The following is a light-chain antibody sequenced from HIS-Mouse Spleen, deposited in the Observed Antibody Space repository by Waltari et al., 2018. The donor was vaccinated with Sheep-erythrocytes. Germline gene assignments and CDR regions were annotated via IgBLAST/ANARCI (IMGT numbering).Light chain of an antibody. CDR3: QAWDSSSWV. CDR1: KLGDKY. V-gene: IGLV3-1*01. Sequence: SYELTQPPSVSVSPGQTASITCSGDKLGDKYACWYQQKPGQSPVLVIYQDNKRTSGIPERFSGSNSGNTATLTISGTQAMDEADYYCQAWDSSSWVFGGGTKLTVL. J-gene: IGLJ3*02. CDR2: QDN.